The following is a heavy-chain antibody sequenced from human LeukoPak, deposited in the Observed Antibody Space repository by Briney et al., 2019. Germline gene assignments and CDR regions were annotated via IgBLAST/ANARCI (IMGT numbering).Heavy chain of an antibody. CDR2: IYTSGST. Sequence: SQTLSLTCTVSGGSLSSGSYYWSWIRQPAGKGLEWIGRIYTSGSTNYNLSLKSRVTISVDTSKNQFSLKLSSVTAADTAVYYCARAPYNSSSGDLYYMDVWGKGTTVTVSS. V-gene: IGHV4-61*02. CDR3: ARAPYNSSSGDLYYMDV. D-gene: IGHD6-6*01. CDR1: GGSLSSGSYY. J-gene: IGHJ6*03.